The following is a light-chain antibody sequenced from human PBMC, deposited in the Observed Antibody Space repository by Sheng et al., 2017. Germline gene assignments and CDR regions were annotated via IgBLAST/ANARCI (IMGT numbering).Light chain of an antibody. CDR2: GTS. CDR3: QQYNNWPYT. J-gene: IGKJ2*01. Sequence: IVMTQSPATLSVSPGERATLSCRASQSINSNLAWYQQKPGQVPRLLIFGTSIRATGVPARFSGSGSGTKFTLSISSLQSEDYGVYYCQQYNNWPYTFGQGTKVEIK. CDR1: QSINSN. V-gene: IGKV3-15*01.